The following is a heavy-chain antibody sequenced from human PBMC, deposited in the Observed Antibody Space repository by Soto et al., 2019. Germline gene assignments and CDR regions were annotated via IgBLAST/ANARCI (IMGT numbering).Heavy chain of an antibody. Sequence: LSGRAGRVSCSRWAKNSVGQAPGKGLEWVAVISCNRSNKYYADSVKGRFTISRDNAKNSLYLQMNSLRAEDTAVYYCARVIVVTAAVDPDYYYYYWDAGVQVTTVTVS. V-gene: IGHV3-30-3*01. J-gene: IGHJ6*03. D-gene: IGHD2-2*01. CDR1: RVSCSRWA. CDR2: ISCNRSNK. CDR3: ARVIVVTAAVDPDYYYYYWDA.